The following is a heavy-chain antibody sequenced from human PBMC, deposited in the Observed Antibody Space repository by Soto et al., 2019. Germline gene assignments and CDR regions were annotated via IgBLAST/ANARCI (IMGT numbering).Heavy chain of an antibody. Sequence: AASVKVSCKASGYTFTSYGISWVRQAPGQGLEWMGWISAYNGNTNYAQKLQGRVTMTTDTSTSTAYMELRSLRSDDTAVYYCARESRRECSGGSCYSTSVYYYYGMDVWGQGTTVTVSS. J-gene: IGHJ6*02. D-gene: IGHD2-15*01. CDR3: ARESRRECSGGSCYSTSVYYYYGMDV. CDR1: GYTFTSYG. V-gene: IGHV1-18*01. CDR2: ISAYNGNT.